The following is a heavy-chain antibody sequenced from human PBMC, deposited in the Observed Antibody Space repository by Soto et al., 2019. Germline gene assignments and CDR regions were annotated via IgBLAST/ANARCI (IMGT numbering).Heavy chain of an antibody. CDR2: IYYSGST. J-gene: IGHJ6*02. V-gene: IGHV4-39*07. Sequence: SETLSLTCAVYGGSISSSSYYWGWIRQPPGKGLEWIGSIYYSGSTYYNPSLKSRVTISVDTSKNQLSLKLSSVTAADTAVYYCQGYSSGWYGSFYYYGMDVWGQGTTVTVSS. D-gene: IGHD6-19*01. CDR3: QGYSSGWYGSFYYYGMDV. CDR1: GGSISSSSYY.